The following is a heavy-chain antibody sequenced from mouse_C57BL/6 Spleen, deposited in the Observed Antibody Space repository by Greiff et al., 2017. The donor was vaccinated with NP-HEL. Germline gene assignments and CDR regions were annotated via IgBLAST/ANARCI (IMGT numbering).Heavy chain of an antibody. D-gene: IGHD1-1*01. V-gene: IGHV1-85*01. CDR2: IYPRDGST. CDR3: AFLFYGSSYYFDY. J-gene: IGHJ2*01. CDR1: GYTFTSYD. Sequence: QVQLKQSGPELVKPGASVKLSCKASGYTFTSYDINWVKQRPGQGLEWIGWIYPRDGSTKYNEKFKGKATLTVDTSSSTAYMELHSLTSEDSAVYFCAFLFYGSSYYFDYWGQGTTLTVSS.